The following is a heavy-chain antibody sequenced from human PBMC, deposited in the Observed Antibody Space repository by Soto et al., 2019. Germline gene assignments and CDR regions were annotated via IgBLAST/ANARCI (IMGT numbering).Heavy chain of an antibody. CDR3: SKAGGPYYYYGMDV. CDR1: GFTFSSYG. V-gene: IGHV3-30*18. Sequence: QVQLVESGGGVVQPGRSLRLSCAASGFTFSSYGLHCVRQAPGKGLEWVAVMSYDGSNKYYADSVKGRFTIYRDNYKNTRYLQMNGLRADDTALYYCSKAGGPYYYYGMDVWGQGTTVTVSS. CDR2: MSYDGSNK. D-gene: IGHD3-10*01. J-gene: IGHJ6*02.